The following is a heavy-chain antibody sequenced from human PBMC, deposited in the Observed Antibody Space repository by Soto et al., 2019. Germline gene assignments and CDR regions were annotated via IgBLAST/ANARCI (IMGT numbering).Heavy chain of an antibody. CDR1: GFTFSSYA. Sequence: EVQLLESGGGLVQPGGSLRLSCAASGFTFSSYAMKWVRQAPGKGLDWVALIGESGTPTYYADSVKGRFTISRDNVGNTVVLEMYTLRAEDTVVYYCSRHIPGVRYYGMDVWGQGTTVTVSS. D-gene: IGHD2-2*01. J-gene: IGHJ6*02. CDR2: IGESGTPT. V-gene: IGHV3-23*01. CDR3: SRHIPGVRYYGMDV.